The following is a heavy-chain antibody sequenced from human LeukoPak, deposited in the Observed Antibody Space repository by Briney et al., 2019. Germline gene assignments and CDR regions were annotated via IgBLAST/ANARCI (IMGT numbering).Heavy chain of an antibody. CDR1: GFTFSRYW. CDR2: INQDGSGK. V-gene: IGHV3-7*01. Sequence: GGSLRLSCAASGFTFSRYWMSWVRQAPGQGLEWEANINQDGSGKYYVDSVKGRFTISRDKAKNSLYLQMNSLRAEDTALYYCATNYYGSGSFGLDAFDVWGQGTMVAVSS. CDR3: ATNYYGSGSFGLDAFDV. D-gene: IGHD3-10*01. J-gene: IGHJ3*01.